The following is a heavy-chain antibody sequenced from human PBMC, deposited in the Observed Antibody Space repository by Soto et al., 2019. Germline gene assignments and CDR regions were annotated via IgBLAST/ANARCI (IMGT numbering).Heavy chain of an antibody. J-gene: IGHJ4*02. CDR2: IYSGGST. D-gene: IGHD6-19*01. CDR1: GFTVSSNY. Sequence: EVQLVESGGGLVQPGGSLRLSCAASGFTVSSNYMSWVRQAPRKGLEWVSIIYSGGSTYYADSVKGRFTISRDNSKNTLYLQMNSLRAEYTAVYYCERARGGQWLVVWYYFDYWGQGTLVTVYS. CDR3: ERARGGQWLVVWYYFDY. V-gene: IGHV3-66*01.